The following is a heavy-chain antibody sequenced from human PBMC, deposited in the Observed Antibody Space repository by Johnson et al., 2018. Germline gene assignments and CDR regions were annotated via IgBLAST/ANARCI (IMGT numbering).Heavy chain of an antibody. CDR3: GRDQRMATLGVITKSGAFDV. V-gene: IGHV1-69*01. J-gene: IGHJ3*01. CDR1: GGTFGSHA. CDR2: IIPTSQIA. D-gene: IGHD3-22*01. Sequence: VQLVESGAEVKKPGSSVTVSCKSSGGTFGSHAITWVRQAPGQGPEWLGGIIPTSQIANYAPKFQGRVTITADESTSTAYMEVSSRKLADTAVYYCGRDQRMATLGVITKSGAFDVWGQGTMVSVSS.